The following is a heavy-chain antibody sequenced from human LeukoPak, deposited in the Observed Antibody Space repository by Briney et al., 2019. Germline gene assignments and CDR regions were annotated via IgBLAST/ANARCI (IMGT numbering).Heavy chain of an antibody. D-gene: IGHD6-13*01. V-gene: IGHV3-33*01. J-gene: IGHJ3*02. CDR3: ASAAGAFDM. CDR2: IWSDGSHK. Sequence: GRSLRLSCAASGFAFSRYGMHWIRQAPGKGLEWVAVIWSDGSHKYYTDSLKGRFTISRDNSKNMLYLQMNSLRVEGTAVYYCASAAGAFDMWGQGTLVTVSS. CDR1: GFAFSRYG.